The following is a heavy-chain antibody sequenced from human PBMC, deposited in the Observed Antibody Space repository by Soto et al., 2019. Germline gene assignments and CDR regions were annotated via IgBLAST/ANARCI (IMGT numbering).Heavy chain of an antibody. Sequence: QVQLLQSGAELREPGSSVRVSCTPSGGTFVSSAFAWVRQAPGGKIEWMGGIIPILGSTKYAEKFLGRLTIRADDSSRTAYLELSSLTFDATAVYFCAKQNPHGDYRKAGLDPWGQGTLVSVPT. CDR1: GGTFVSSA. J-gene: IGHJ5*02. V-gene: IGHV1-69*01. CDR2: IIPILGST. CDR3: AKQNPHGDYRKAGLDP. D-gene: IGHD4-17*01.